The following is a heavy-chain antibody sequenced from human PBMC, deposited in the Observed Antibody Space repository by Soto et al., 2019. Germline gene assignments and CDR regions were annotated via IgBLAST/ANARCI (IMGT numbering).Heavy chain of an antibody. CDR1: GFTFSGSA. CDR3: TFRSSSSFPYYYSYMDV. Sequence: PGGSLRLFCAASGFTFSGSAMHWVRQASGKGLEWVGRIGSKANSYATAYAASVKGRFTIPRDDSKNTAYLQMNSLKSEDTAVYYCTFRSSSSFPYYYSYMDVWGKGTTVTVSS. D-gene: IGHD6-6*01. V-gene: IGHV3-73*01. J-gene: IGHJ6*03. CDR2: IGSKANSYAT.